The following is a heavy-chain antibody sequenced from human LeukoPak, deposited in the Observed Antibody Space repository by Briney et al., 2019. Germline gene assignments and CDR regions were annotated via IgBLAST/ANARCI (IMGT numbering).Heavy chain of an antibody. CDR1: GFTFSASA. J-gene: IGHJ4*01. CDR3: ARHGDGDDFSGYTDF. CDR2: IRNKANNYAT. Sequence: GGSLRLSCAASGFTFSASAMHWVRQTSGKGLEWVGRIRNKANNYATLYAASVKGRFTISRDDSKRTAFLQMNSLKTDDAAVYYCARHGDGDDFSGYTDFWGPGTLVTVSS. D-gene: IGHD3-22*01. V-gene: IGHV3-73*01.